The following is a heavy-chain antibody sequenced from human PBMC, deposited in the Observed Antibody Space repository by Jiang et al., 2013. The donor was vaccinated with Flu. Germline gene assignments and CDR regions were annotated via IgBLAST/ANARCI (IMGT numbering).Heavy chain of an antibody. CDR1: GFTFSSYA. CDR3: AKDWWWDYYDSSTTFDP. V-gene: IGHV3-23*04. CDR2: ISGSGGST. D-gene: IGHD3-22*01. J-gene: IGHJ5*02. Sequence: VQLVESGGGLVQPGGSLRLSCAASGFTFSSYAMSWVRQAPGKGLEWVSAISGSGGSTYYADSVKGRFTISRDNSKNTLYLQMNSLRAEDTAVYYCAKDWWWDYYDSSTTFDPWGRGNPGHRLL.